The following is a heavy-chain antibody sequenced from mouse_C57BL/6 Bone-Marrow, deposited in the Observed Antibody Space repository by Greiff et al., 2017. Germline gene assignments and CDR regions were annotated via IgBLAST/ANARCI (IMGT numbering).Heavy chain of an antibody. Sequence: VQLQESGAELVRPGTSVKMSCKASGYTFTNYWIGWAKQRPGHGLEWIGDIYPGGGYTNYNEKFKGKATLTADKSSSTAYMQFSSLTSEDSAIYYCARWDYYYAVDYWGQGTSVTVSS. J-gene: IGHJ4*01. V-gene: IGHV1-63*01. CDR3: ARWDYYYAVDY. CDR1: GYTFTNYW. D-gene: IGHD4-1*01. CDR2: IYPGGGYT.